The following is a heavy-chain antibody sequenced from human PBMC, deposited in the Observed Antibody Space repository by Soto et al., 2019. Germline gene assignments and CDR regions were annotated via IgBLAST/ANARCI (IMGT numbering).Heavy chain of an antibody. CDR1: GFTFSNNA. J-gene: IGHJ4*02. CDR2: ISGGGGT. Sequence: GGSLRLSCAASGFTFSNNAMRWVRQAPGKGLEWVSTISGGGGTYYAGSVKGRFTISRDNYENTLYLQMNSLRAEDTAVYFCAKGACSGGSCYGTDYWGQGTLVTVSS. CDR3: AKGACSGGSCYGTDY. D-gene: IGHD2-15*01. V-gene: IGHV3-23*01.